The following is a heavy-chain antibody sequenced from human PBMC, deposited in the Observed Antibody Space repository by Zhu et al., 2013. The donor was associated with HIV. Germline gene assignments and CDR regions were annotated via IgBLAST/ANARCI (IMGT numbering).Heavy chain of an antibody. Sequence: QVQLVQSGTEVKKPGASVKVSCKGLRYTFTAYFIHWVRQAPGRGQGLEWMGWLDPRSGDTMYAQRFQGRVNMTRDTAIDTAYLEVRSLTSEDTAVYFCAREDRRLMTTLDYWGQGTLVAVSS. CDR3: AREDRRLMTTLDY. CDR2: LDPRSGDT. CDR1: RYTFTAYF. J-gene: IGHJ4*02. D-gene: IGHD4-4*01. V-gene: IGHV1-2*02.